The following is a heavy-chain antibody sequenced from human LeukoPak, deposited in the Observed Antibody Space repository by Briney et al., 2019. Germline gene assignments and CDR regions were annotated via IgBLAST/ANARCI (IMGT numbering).Heavy chain of an antibody. Sequence: GGSLRLPCAASGFTFSSYAMSWVRQAPGKGLEWVSAISGSGGSTYYADSVKGRFTISRDNSKNTLYLQMNSLRAEDTAVYYCANKKYYYDSSGYYSDYWGQGTLVTVSS. CDR2: ISGSGGST. D-gene: IGHD3-22*01. V-gene: IGHV3-23*01. CDR3: ANKKYYYDSSGYYSDY. J-gene: IGHJ4*01. CDR1: GFTFSSYA.